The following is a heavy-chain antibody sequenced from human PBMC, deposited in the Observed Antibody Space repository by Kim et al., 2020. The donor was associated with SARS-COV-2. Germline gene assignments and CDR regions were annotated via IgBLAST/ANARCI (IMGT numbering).Heavy chain of an antibody. J-gene: IGHJ6*02. V-gene: IGHV4-31*03. CDR2: IYYSGST. CDR1: GGSISSGGYY. Sequence: SETLSLTCTVSGGSISSGGYYWSWIRQHPGKGLEWIGYIYYSGSTYYNPSLKSRVTISVDTSKNQFSLKLSSVTAADTAGYYCARDTIDCSGGSCLFNYYYYGMDVWGQGTTVTVSS. CDR3: ARDTIDCSGGSCLFNYYYYGMDV. D-gene: IGHD2-15*01.